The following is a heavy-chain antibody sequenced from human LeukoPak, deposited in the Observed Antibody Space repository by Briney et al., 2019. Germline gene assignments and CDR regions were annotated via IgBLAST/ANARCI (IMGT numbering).Heavy chain of an antibody. Sequence: GGSLRLSCAASGFTVSSNYMSWIRQAPGKGLEWVSYISSSGSTIYYADSVKGRFTISRDNAKNSLYLQMNSLRAEDTAVYYCARDLLTNYDYGGREYFDYWGQGTLVTVSS. J-gene: IGHJ4*02. CDR1: GFTVSSNY. CDR2: ISSSGSTI. D-gene: IGHD5-12*01. V-gene: IGHV3-11*01. CDR3: ARDLLTNYDYGGREYFDY.